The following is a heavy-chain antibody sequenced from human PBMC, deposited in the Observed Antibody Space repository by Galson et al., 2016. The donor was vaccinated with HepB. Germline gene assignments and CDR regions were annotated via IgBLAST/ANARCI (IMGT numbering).Heavy chain of an antibody. CDR3: VADHGGLDCFDF. CDR1: GFTFSAYA. J-gene: IGHJ3*01. V-gene: IGHV3-23*01. Sequence: SLRLSCAASGFTFSAYAMAWARQAPGKGLEWVSGISESGANTDYADSVRGRFSISRDDSKSTLYLQMTNLRVEDKALYYCVADHGGLDCFDFWGRGTMVTVSS. CDR2: ISESGANT. D-gene: IGHD4-23*01.